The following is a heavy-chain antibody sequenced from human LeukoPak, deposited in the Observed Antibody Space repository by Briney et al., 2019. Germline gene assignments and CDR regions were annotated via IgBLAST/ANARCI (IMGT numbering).Heavy chain of an antibody. Sequence: GGSLRLSCAASGFTFSSYSMNWVRQAPGKGLEWVSYISSSSSTIYYADSVKGRFTISRDNSKNTLYLQMNSLRAEDTAIYYCARDERLLSFLKWGQGTLVTVSS. CDR1: GFTFSSYS. CDR2: ISSSSSTI. V-gene: IGHV3-48*01. J-gene: IGHJ4*02. CDR3: ARDERLLSFLK. D-gene: IGHD3-3*01.